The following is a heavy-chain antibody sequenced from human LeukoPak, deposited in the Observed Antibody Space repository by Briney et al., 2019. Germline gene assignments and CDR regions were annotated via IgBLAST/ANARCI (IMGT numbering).Heavy chain of an antibody. V-gene: IGHV3-43*02. CDR3: ARESETSGWYDY. CDR2: ISVDGGST. D-gene: IGHD6-19*01. Sequence: GGSLRLFHAAPGFIYDNYAIHWVRHAPGKGLEWVSLISVDGGSTLYADSVRGRFTISRDNTRKSLSLQMSSLRSEDTALYYCARESETSGWYDYWGQGTLVTVSS. J-gene: IGHJ4*02. CDR1: GFIYDNYA.